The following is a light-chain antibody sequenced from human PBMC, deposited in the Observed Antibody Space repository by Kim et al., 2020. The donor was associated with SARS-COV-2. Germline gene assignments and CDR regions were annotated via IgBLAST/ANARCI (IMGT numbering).Light chain of an antibody. CDR1: QGISND. Sequence: DIQMTQSPSSLSASVGDRLTITCRASQGISNDLAWYQQKPGKVPKLLIFAASALQSGVPSRFSGCGSGTDFTLTISSLQPEDVATYYCQKYNGAPWTFGQGTKVDIK. CDR3: QKYNGAPWT. CDR2: AAS. V-gene: IGKV1-27*01. J-gene: IGKJ1*01.